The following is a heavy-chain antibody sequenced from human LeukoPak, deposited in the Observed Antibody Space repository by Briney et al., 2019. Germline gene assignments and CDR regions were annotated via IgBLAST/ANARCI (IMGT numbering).Heavy chain of an antibody. Sequence: SETLSLTCTVSGGSISGYYWSWFRQPPGKGLEWIGYIYYSGSTNYNPSLMSRVTISIDTSKNQFSLKLSSVTAADTAVYYCARDLGYYGSGGSDWFDPWGQGTLVTVSS. CDR1: GGSISGYY. D-gene: IGHD3-10*01. CDR3: ARDLGYYGSGGSDWFDP. CDR2: IYYSGST. J-gene: IGHJ5*02. V-gene: IGHV4-59*01.